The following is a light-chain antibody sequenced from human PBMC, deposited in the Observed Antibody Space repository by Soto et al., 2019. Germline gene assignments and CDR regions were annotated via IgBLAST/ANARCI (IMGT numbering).Light chain of an antibody. V-gene: IGKV1-39*01. CDR2: ETS. J-gene: IGKJ1*01. Sequence: DIQMTQPPSSLSASVGDRFTITCLASQNIRTYLSWYQQKPGKAPKLLIYETSDLQTGVPSRFSGRGSGTDFTLTITSLQPEDFATYYCQQSFYAPPTFGQGTKVDIK. CDR3: QQSFYAPPT. CDR1: QNIRTY.